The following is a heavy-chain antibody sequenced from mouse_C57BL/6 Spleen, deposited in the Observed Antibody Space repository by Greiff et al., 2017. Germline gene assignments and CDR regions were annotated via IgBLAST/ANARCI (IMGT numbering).Heavy chain of an antibody. CDR3: ARWETAQATDFAY. V-gene: IGHV1-26*01. CDR2: INPNNGGT. CDR1: GYTFTDYY. J-gene: IGHJ3*01. Sequence: VQLQQSGPELVKPGASVKISCKASGYTFTDYYMNWVKQSHGKSLEWIGDINPNNGGTSYNQKFKGKATLTVDKSSSTAYMALRSLTSEDSAVYYCARWETAQATDFAYWGQGTLVTVSA. D-gene: IGHD3-2*02.